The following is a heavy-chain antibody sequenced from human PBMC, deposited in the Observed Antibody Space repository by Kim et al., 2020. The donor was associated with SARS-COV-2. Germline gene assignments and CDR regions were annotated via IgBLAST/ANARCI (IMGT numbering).Heavy chain of an antibody. CDR1: GDSISSYY. CDR2: IYYGGST. Sequence: SETLSLTCTVSGDSISSYYWSWIRQPPGKGLEWIGYIYYGGSTNYNPSLKSRVTISVDTSKNQFSLKLTSVTAADTAVYYCARGVGSSAWVDSWGQGTLVIVSS. CDR3: ARGVGSSAWVDS. D-gene: IGHD6-6*01. J-gene: IGHJ5*02. V-gene: IGHV4-59*13.